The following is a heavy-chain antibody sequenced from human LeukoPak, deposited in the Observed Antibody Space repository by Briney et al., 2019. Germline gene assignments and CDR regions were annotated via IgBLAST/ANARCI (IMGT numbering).Heavy chain of an antibody. V-gene: IGHV3-48*01. D-gene: IGHD6-19*01. CDR3: AREPRSFGSSGWSPSDAFDI. J-gene: IGHJ3*02. Sequence: GGSLRLSCAASGFTFSIYSMNWVRQAPGKGLEWVSYISSSRSTIYYADSVKGRFTISRDNAKNSLYLQMNSLRAEDTAVYYCAREPRSFGSSGWSPSDAFDIWGQGTMVTVSS. CDR2: ISSSRSTI. CDR1: GFTFSIYS.